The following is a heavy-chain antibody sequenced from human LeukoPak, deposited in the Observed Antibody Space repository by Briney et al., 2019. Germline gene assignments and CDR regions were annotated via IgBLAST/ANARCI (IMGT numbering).Heavy chain of an antibody. V-gene: IGHV3-33*07. CDR2: IWHDGSYK. D-gene: IGHD6-19*01. J-gene: IGHJ4*02. Sequence: GGSLRLSCAASGFTFTRTLVSWVRQAPGKGLEWVAVIWHDGSYKYYADSVKGRFTISRDNSKDTLYLQMNSLKVEDTAVYYCASGDYSSGWHLDYWGQGTLVTVSS. CDR3: ASGDYSSGWHLDY. CDR1: GFTFTRTL.